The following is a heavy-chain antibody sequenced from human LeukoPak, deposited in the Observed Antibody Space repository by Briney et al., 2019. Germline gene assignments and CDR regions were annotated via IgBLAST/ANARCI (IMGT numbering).Heavy chain of an antibody. Sequence: SETLSLTCTVSGGSISSSSYYWGWIRQPPGKGLEWIGNIYYSESTYYNPSLKSRVTISLDTSKNQFSLKLSSVTAADTAVYYCARETSQKGAHYMDVWGKGTTVTISS. J-gene: IGHJ6*03. CDR1: GGSISSSSYY. V-gene: IGHV4-39*07. CDR2: IYYSEST. CDR3: ARETSQKGAHYMDV. D-gene: IGHD3-16*01.